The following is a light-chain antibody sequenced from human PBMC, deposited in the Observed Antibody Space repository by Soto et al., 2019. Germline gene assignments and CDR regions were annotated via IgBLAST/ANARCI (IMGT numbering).Light chain of an antibody. J-gene: IGLJ2*01. Sequence: QSVLTQPPSASGTPGQRVTISCSGSSSNIGSNAANWYQQLPGTAPKLLIYSNNQRPSGVPDRFSGSKSGTSASLAISGLQSEDEFDYYGAAWDGSLNGLVFGGGTKLTVL. V-gene: IGLV1-44*01. CDR3: AAWDGSLNGLV. CDR1: SSNIGSNA. CDR2: SNN.